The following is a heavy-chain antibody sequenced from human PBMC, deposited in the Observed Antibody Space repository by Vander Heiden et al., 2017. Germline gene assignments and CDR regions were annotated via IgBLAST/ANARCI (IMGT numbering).Heavy chain of an antibody. Sequence: EVQLLESGGGLALPGGYLRLSRAASGSASSSWAMSGARQAPGKGLEWVSAISGSGCSTYYADSVKGRFTISRDNSKNTLYLQMNSLRAEDTAVYYCAKGGPRDPFDYWGQGTLVTVSS. J-gene: IGHJ4*02. CDR3: AKGGPRDPFDY. CDR1: GSASSSWA. D-gene: IGHD6-25*01. CDR2: ISGSGCST. V-gene: IGHV3-23*01.